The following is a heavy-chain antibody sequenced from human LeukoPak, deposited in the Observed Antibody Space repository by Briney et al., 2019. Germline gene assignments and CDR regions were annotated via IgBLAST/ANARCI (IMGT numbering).Heavy chain of an antibody. J-gene: IGHJ4*02. CDR2: FHYSGTT. Sequence: SETLSLTRTVSGGSISSYYWSWIRQPPGKGLEWIGYFHYSGTTNYNPSLKSRVTISVDTSKNQFSLKLSSVTAADTAVYYCARRAFSSGYYYFDYWGQGTLVTVSS. CDR3: ARRAFSSGYYYFDY. D-gene: IGHD3-22*01. CDR1: GGSISSYY. V-gene: IGHV4-59*08.